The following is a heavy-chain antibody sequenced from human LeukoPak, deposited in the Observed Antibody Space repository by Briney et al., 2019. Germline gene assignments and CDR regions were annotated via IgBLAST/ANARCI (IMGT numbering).Heavy chain of an antibody. D-gene: IGHD3-22*01. CDR1: GYSFTSYW. Sequence: GESLKISCKGSGYSFTSYWIGWVRQMPGKGLEWMGIIYPGDSDTRYSPSFQGQVTISADKSISTAYLQWSSLKASDTAMYYCARQLYDSSGSDAFDIWGQGTMVTVSS. CDR2: IYPGDSDT. CDR3: ARQLYDSSGSDAFDI. V-gene: IGHV5-51*01. J-gene: IGHJ3*02.